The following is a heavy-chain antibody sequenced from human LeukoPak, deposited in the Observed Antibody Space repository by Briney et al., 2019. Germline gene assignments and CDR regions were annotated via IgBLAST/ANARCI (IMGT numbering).Heavy chain of an antibody. CDR2: ISWNSGSI. V-gene: IGHV3-9*01. CDR3: AKDRARIAAARIDY. J-gene: IGHJ4*02. CDR1: GFTFDDYA. Sequence: PGRSLRLSCAASGFTFDDYAMHWVRQAPGKGLEWVSGISWNSGSIGYADSVKGRFTISRDNAKNSLYLQMNSLRAEDTALYYCAKDRARIAAARIDYWGQGTLVTVSS. D-gene: IGHD6-13*01.